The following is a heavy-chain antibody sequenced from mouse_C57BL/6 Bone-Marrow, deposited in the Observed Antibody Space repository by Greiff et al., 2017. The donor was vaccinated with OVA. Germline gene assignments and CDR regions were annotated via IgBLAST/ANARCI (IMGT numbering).Heavy chain of an antibody. CDR1: GFTFSDYG. CDR2: ISNLAYSI. CDR3: ARHYYYGSFDY. V-gene: IGHV5-15*01. Sequence: EVMLVESGGGLVQPGGSLKLSCAASGFTFSDYGMAWVRQAPRKGPEWVAFISNLAYSIYYADTVTGRFTISRENAKNTLYLEMSSLRSEDTAMYYCARHYYYGSFDYWGQGTTLTVSS. D-gene: IGHD1-1*01. J-gene: IGHJ2*01.